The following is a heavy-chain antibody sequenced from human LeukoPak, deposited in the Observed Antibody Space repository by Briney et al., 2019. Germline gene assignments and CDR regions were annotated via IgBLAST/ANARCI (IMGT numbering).Heavy chain of an antibody. Sequence: SETLSLTCTVSGGSISSSSYYWGWIRQPPGKGLEWIGSIYYSGSTYYNPSLKSRVTISVDTSKNQFSLKLSSVTAADMAVYYCARGDGLLPLDYWGQGTLVTVSS. J-gene: IGHJ4*02. V-gene: IGHV4-39*01. D-gene: IGHD2-21*01. CDR2: IYYSGST. CDR1: GGSISSSSYY. CDR3: ARGDGLLPLDY.